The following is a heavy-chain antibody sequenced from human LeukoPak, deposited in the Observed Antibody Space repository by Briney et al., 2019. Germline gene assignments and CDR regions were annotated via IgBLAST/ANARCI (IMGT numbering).Heavy chain of an antibody. CDR1: GFTFSSSA. CDR3: ATQPLIYGFSPMVY. Sequence: GGSLKLSCAASGFTFSSSAMSWVRQAPGKGLEWVSVIYSGGSTYYADSVKGRFTISRDNAKNSLYLQMNSLRAEDTAVYYCATQPLIYGFSPMVYWGQGTLVTVSS. CDR2: IYSGGST. V-gene: IGHV3-66*04. D-gene: IGHD3-3*01. J-gene: IGHJ4*02.